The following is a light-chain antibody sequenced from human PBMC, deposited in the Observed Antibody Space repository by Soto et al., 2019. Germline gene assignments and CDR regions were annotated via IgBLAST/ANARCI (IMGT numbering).Light chain of an antibody. CDR1: SSNIGSNY. Sequence: QSVLTQPPSLSAAPGQNVTISCSGSSSNIGSNYVSWYQQLPGTAPKLLIYDDNQRPSGIPDRFSASKSGASATLGITGLQTGDEADYYCGAWETSPSVQGVFGGGTKLTVL. CDR2: DDN. J-gene: IGLJ3*02. V-gene: IGLV1-51*01. CDR3: GAWETSPSVQGV.